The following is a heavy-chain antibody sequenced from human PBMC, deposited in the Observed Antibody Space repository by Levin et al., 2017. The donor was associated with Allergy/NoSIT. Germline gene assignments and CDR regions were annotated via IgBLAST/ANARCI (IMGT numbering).Heavy chain of an antibody. Sequence: SQTLSLTCTVSGDSISGGTLYWSWIRQRPGKGLEWIGFIHHSGSAHYNPSLKSRLTMSLYTSKSQFSLRVTSVTVAVTAVYYCARDEGAWLRECYGMDVWSQWTTVIVSS. J-gene: IGHJ6*02. CDR1: GDSISGGTLY. V-gene: IGHV4-31*03. CDR2: IHHSGSA. D-gene: IGHD3-10*01. CDR3: ARDEGAWLRECYGMDV.